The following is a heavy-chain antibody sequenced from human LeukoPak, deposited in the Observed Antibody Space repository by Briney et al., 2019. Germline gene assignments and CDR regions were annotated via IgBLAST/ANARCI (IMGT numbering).Heavy chain of an antibody. V-gene: IGHV1-69*05. J-gene: IGHJ6*03. CDR2: IIPIFGTA. Sequence: SVKVSCKASGGAFSSYVISWVRQAPGQGLEWMGGIIPIFGTANYAQNFRGRVTITTDESTSTAYMELSSLRSEDTAVYYCAVGNDYYYYYYMDVWGQGTTVTVSS. CDR3: AVGNDYYYYYYMDV. D-gene: IGHD1-1*01. CDR1: GGAFSSYV.